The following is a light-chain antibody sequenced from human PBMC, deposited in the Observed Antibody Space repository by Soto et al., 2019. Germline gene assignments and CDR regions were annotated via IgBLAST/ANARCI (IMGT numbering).Light chain of an antibody. V-gene: IGLV2-8*01. CDR3: SSYAGSNNVV. Sequence: QSALTQPPSASGSPGQSVTISCTGTSSDVGGEDYVSWYQQHPGIAPKLMIYEVSKWPSGVPDRFSGSKSGNTASLTVSGLQAEDEADYYCSSYAGSNNVVFGGGTKLTVL. J-gene: IGLJ2*01. CDR2: EVS. CDR1: SSDVGGEDY.